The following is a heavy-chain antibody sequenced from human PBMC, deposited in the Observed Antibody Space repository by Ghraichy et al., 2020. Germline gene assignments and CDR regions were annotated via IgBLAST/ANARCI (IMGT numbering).Heavy chain of an antibody. J-gene: IGHJ3*02. D-gene: IGHD3-9*01. CDR3: AGNPARVRYFEDAFDI. CDR2: IYTSGST. V-gene: IGHV4-4*07. Sequence: SETLSLTCTVSGGSISSYYWSWIRQPAGKGLEWIGRIYTSGSTNYNPSLKSRVTMSVDTSKNQFSLKLSSVTAADTAVYYCAGNPARVRYFEDAFDIWGQGTMVTVSS. CDR1: GGSISSYY.